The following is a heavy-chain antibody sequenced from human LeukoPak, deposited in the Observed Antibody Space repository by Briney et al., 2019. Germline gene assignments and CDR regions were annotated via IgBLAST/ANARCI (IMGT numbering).Heavy chain of an antibody. D-gene: IGHD6-13*01. V-gene: IGHV3-30*04. J-gene: IGHJ4*02. Sequence: GGSLRLSCAASEFTFSSYNMHWVRQAPGKGLEWVAVISYEESNKYYADSVKGRFTISRDNSKSTLYLQMNSLRAEDTAVYYCARGTYSSRQGTFDYWGKGTLVTVSS. CDR2: ISYEESNK. CDR3: ARGTYSSRQGTFDY. CDR1: EFTFSSYN.